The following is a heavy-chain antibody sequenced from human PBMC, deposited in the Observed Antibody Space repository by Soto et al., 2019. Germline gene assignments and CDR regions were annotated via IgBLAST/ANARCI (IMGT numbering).Heavy chain of an antibody. CDR3: ARPPGSTVTLYYFDY. CDR2: IWYDGSNK. CDR1: GFTFSSYG. V-gene: IGHV3-33*01. D-gene: IGHD4-17*01. J-gene: IGHJ4*02. Sequence: QVQLVESGGGVVQPGRSLRLSCAASGFTFSSYGMHWVRQAPGKGLEWVAVIWYDGSNKYYADSVKGQFTISRDNSKNTLYLQMNSLRAEDTAVYYCARPPGSTVTLYYFDYWGQGTLVTVSS.